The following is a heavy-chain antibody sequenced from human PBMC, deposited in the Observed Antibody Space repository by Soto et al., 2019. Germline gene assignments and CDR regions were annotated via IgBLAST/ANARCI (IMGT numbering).Heavy chain of an antibody. Sequence: GGSLRLSCAASGFTFSSYAMSWVRQAPGKGLEWVSAISGSGGSPYYADSVKGRFTISRDNYKNTLYLQMNSLRAEDTAVYYCATRDYYDSSGYYMVAPGESYWGQGTLVTVSS. D-gene: IGHD3-22*01. CDR1: GFTFSSYA. V-gene: IGHV3-23*01. CDR2: ISGSGGSP. J-gene: IGHJ4*02. CDR3: ATRDYYDSSGYYMVAPGESY.